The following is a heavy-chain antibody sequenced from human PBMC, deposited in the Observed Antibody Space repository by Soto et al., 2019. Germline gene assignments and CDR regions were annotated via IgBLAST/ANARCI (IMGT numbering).Heavy chain of an antibody. CDR1: GFIFTNSV. D-gene: IGHD6-19*01. Sequence: QMQLVQSGPEVKKPGTSVKVSCRTSGFIFTNSVIQWVRQARGQRLEWIGRIVVGSGHTDHAQKFRGRVAFTRDMSKGSVYMEMTSLRYDDTAIYYCSAEVVAGGLVWGQGSLVTVSS. J-gene: IGHJ4*02. CDR3: SAEVVAGGLV. CDR2: IVVGSGHT. V-gene: IGHV1-58*02.